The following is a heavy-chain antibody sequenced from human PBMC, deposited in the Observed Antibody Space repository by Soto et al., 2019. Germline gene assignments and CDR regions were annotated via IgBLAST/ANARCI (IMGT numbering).Heavy chain of an antibody. V-gene: IGHV1-18*04. CDR1: GYTFPRYG. Sequence: ASVKVTCKASGYTFPRYGISWVRQAPGQGLEWMGWISAYNGNTNYAQKLQGRVTMTTDTSTSTAYMELRSLRSDETAVYYCATDYSSCWLYYFGYWGQGTLVTVSS. CDR2: ISAYNGNT. D-gene: IGHD6-19*01. J-gene: IGHJ4*02. CDR3: ATDYSSCWLYYFGY.